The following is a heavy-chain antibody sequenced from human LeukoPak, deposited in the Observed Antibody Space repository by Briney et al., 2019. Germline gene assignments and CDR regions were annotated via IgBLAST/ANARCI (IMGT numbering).Heavy chain of an antibody. V-gene: IGHV4-4*07. J-gene: IGHJ4*02. Sequence: SETLSLTCSVSGGSISSHHWSWIRQSAGKGLEWIGRIYTSGSANYNPSLKSRVIMSVDTSKNQFSLKLSSVTAADTAVYYCARHCSSATCCTIWGQGTLVTVSS. D-gene: IGHD2-2*02. CDR2: IYTSGSA. CDR3: ARHCSSATCCTI. CDR1: GGSISSHH.